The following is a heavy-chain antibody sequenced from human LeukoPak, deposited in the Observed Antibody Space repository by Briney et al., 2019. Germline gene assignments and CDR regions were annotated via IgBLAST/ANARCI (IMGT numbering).Heavy chain of an antibody. J-gene: IGHJ4*02. V-gene: IGHV4-39*07. CDR2: IYYSGST. Sequence: SETLSLTCTVSGGSISSGGYYWGWIRQPPGKGLEWIGSIYYSGSTYYNPSLKSRVTISVDTSKNQFSLKLSSVTAADTAVYYCATSPVEMATINFDYWGQGTLVTVSS. CDR1: GGSISSGGYY. CDR3: ATSPVEMATINFDY. D-gene: IGHD5-24*01.